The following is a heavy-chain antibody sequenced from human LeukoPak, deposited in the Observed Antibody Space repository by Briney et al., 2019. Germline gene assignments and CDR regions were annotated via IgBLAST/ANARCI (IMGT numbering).Heavy chain of an antibody. J-gene: IGHJ3*02. CDR1: GGSISSGGYY. CDR2: IYYSGST. CDR3: ARASLDIAVVPAAREAYAFDI. D-gene: IGHD2-2*01. V-gene: IGHV4-30-4*08. Sequence: SETLSLTCTVSGGSISSGGYYWSWIRQHPGKGLEWIGYIYYSGSTYYNPSLKSRVTISVDTSKNQFSLKLSSVTAADTAVYYCARASLDIAVVPAAREAYAFDIWGQGTMVTVSS.